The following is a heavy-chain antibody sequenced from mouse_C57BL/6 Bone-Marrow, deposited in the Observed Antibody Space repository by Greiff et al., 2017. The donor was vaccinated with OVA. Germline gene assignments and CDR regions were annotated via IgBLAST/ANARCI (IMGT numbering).Heavy chain of an antibody. CDR3: ARYPYSNPWYFDV. CDR2: INPSNGGT. J-gene: IGHJ1*03. Sequence: QVHVKQPGTELVKPGASVKLSCKASGYTFTSYWMHWVKQRPGQGLEWIGNINPSNGGTNYNEKFKSKATLTVDKSSSTAYMQLSSLTSEDSAVYYCARYPYSNPWYFDVWGTGTTVTVSS. CDR1: GYTFTSYW. D-gene: IGHD2-5*01. V-gene: IGHV1-53*01.